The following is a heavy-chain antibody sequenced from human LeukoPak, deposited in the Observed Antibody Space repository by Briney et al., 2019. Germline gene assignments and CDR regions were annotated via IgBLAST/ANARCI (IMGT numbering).Heavy chain of an antibody. Sequence: GGSPRLSCAASSSGFTFDEYGMSWVRQAPGKGLEWVSGINWNSGSTGYADSVKGRFTISRDNSKNTVYLQMNSLRAEDTAIYYCAKDAPDYDYVWGHFAYWGQGTLVTVSS. V-gene: IGHV3-20*04. D-gene: IGHD3-16*01. CDR2: INWNSGST. CDR1: SSGFTFDEYG. CDR3: AKDAPDYDYVWGHFAY. J-gene: IGHJ4*02.